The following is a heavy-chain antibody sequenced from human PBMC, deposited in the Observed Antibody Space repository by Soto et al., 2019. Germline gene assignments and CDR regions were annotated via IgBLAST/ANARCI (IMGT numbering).Heavy chain of an antibody. CDR2: IYYSGST. CDR1: GGSVSSGSYY. CDR3: AREILGGVDY. J-gene: IGHJ4*02. Sequence: PSETLSLTCTVSGGSVSSGSYYWSWIRQPPGKGLEWIGYIYYSGSTNYNPSLKSRVTISVDTSKNQFSLKLSSVTAADTAVYYCAREILGGVDYWGQGTLVTVSS. D-gene: IGHD1-26*01. V-gene: IGHV4-61*01.